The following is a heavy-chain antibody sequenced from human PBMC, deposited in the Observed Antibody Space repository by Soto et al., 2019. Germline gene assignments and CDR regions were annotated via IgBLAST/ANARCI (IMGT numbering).Heavy chain of an antibody. CDR1: GFTFSSYG. CDR2: ISYDGSNK. D-gene: IGHD6-13*01. Sequence: LRLSCAASGFTFSSYGMHWVRQAPGKGLEWVAVISYDGSNKYYADSVKGRFTISRDNSKNTLYLQMNSLRAEDTAVYYCVQSEQQLVLFDYWGQGTLVTVSS. CDR3: VQSEQQLVLFDY. V-gene: IGHV3-30*03. J-gene: IGHJ4*02.